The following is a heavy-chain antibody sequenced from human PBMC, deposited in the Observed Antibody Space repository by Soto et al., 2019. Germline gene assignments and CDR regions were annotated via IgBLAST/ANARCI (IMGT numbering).Heavy chain of an antibody. J-gene: IGHJ5*02. Sequence: EVQLLESGGGLAQPGGSLRLSCVASGFTFSNYVITWVRQAPGKGLEWVSAISGSGGSTFYADSVQGRFTISRDNSKNTLYLQMNSLRGEDTAVYYWSVRGLVGTWFDPWGQGTLVIVS. V-gene: IGHV3-23*01. CDR2: ISGSGGST. CDR3: SVRGLVGTWFDP. D-gene: IGHD3-10*01. CDR1: GFTFSNYV.